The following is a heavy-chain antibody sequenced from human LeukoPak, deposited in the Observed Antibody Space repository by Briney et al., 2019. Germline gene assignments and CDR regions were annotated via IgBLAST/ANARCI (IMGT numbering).Heavy chain of an antibody. V-gene: IGHV4-59*01. J-gene: IGHJ6*03. CDR3: ARCGSGPRHYYYYYTDV. Sequence: PSETLSLTCTVSGGSISSYYWSWIRQPPGKGLEWIGYIYYSGSTNYNPSLKSRVTISVDTSKNQFSLKLSSVTAADTAVYYCARCGSGPRHYYYYYTDVWGKGTTVTVSS. D-gene: IGHD6-19*01. CDR2: IYYSGST. CDR1: GGSISSYY.